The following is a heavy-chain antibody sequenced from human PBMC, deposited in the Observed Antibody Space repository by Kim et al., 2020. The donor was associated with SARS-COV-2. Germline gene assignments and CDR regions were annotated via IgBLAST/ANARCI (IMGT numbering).Heavy chain of an antibody. Sequence: ARKFQGRVTIAADESTSTAYMELSSLRSEDTAVYYCARASTIFGVVKRAPFDYWGQGTLVTVSS. J-gene: IGHJ4*02. CDR3: ARASTIFGVVKRAPFDY. D-gene: IGHD3-3*01. V-gene: IGHV1-69*01.